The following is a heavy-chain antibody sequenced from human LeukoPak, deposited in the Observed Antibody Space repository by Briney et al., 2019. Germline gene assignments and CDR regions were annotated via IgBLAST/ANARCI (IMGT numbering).Heavy chain of an antibody. Sequence: SETLSLTCTVSGGSISSYYWSWIRQPAGKGLEWIGRIYTSGSTNYNPSLKSRVTMSVDTSKNQFSLKLTSVTAADTAVYYCARTTRAHYYYYYMDVWGKGTTVTVSS. J-gene: IGHJ6*03. V-gene: IGHV4-4*07. CDR3: ARTTRAHYYYYYMDV. D-gene: IGHD4-17*01. CDR2: IYTSGST. CDR1: GGSISSYY.